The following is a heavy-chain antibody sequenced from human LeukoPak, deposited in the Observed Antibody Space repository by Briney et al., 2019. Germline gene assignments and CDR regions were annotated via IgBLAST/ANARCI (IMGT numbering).Heavy chain of an antibody. CDR2: ISGSGGST. Sequence: GGSLRLSCAASGFTFSSYAMSWVRQAPGKGLEWFSAISGSGGSTYYADSVKGRFTISRDNSKNTLYLQMNSLRAEDTAVYYCAKATPYDILTGRRRYYFDYWGQGTLVTVSS. J-gene: IGHJ4*02. D-gene: IGHD3-9*01. CDR3: AKATPYDILTGRRRYYFDY. V-gene: IGHV3-23*01. CDR1: GFTFSSYA.